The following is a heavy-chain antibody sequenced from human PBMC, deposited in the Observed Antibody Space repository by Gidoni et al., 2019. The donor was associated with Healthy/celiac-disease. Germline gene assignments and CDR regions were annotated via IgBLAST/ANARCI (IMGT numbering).Heavy chain of an antibody. Sequence: QVQLVESGGGVVQPGRSLRLSCAASGFTFSSYGMHWVRQAPGKGLEWVAVIWYDGSNKYYADSVKGRFTISRDNSKNTLYLQMNSLRAEDTAVYYCARAVDYYYYMDVWGKGTTVTVSS. CDR3: ARAVDYYYYMDV. V-gene: IGHV3-33*01. D-gene: IGHD2-15*01. CDR1: GFTFSSYG. J-gene: IGHJ6*03. CDR2: IWYDGSNK.